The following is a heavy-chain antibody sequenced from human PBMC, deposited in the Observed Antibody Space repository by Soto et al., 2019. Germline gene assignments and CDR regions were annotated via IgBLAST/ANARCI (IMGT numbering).Heavy chain of an antibody. CDR1: GYIFVNYG. D-gene: IGHD3-16*01. J-gene: IGHJ6*02. Sequence: QVPLLQSGDEVRKPGSSVTVSCKASGYIFVNYGIAWVRQAPGQGPEWMGSISPYSGNTHYASKVQGRLTVTTDTSTCTAYMDRGSLTSDDTAVYECAMVDNYVPAPGRDVCGQWTTVTVSS. V-gene: IGHV1-18*01. CDR2: ISPYSGNT. CDR3: AMVDNYVPAPGRDV.